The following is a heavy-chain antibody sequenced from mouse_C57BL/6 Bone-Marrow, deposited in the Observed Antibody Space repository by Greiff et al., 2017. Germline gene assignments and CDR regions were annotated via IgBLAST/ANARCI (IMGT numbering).Heavy chain of an antibody. CDR2: INPSSGYT. V-gene: IGHV1-7*01. Sequence: QVQLQQSGAELAKPGASVMLSCKASGYSFTSYWMHWVKQRPGQGLEWIGYINPSSGYTKYNQTFKVKATLTADKSSRTAYMQLSSLTYEDSAVYYCARGLRRFAYWGQGTLVTVSA. CDR3: ARGLRRFAY. CDR1: GYSFTSYW. J-gene: IGHJ3*01. D-gene: IGHD2-4*01.